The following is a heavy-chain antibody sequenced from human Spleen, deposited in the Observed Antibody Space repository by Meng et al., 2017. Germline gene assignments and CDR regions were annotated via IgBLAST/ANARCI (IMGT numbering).Heavy chain of an antibody. CDR1: GFSVSHNY. CDR2: ISGGGDT. V-gene: IGHV3-23*04. Sequence: EVQLVGSGGGLVKPGGSLRLSCAASGFSVSHNYMSWVRQAPGKGLEWVSAISGGGDTYYAGSVKGQFTISRDNSKNTLYLQMNNLRADDTAVYYCAKDRDYFGSWGQGTLVTVSS. J-gene: IGHJ4*02. CDR3: AKDRDYFGS.